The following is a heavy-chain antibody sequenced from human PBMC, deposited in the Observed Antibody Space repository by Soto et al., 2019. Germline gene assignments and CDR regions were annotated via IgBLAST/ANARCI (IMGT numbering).Heavy chain of an antibody. CDR2: ISYDGSNK. J-gene: IGHJ4*02. V-gene: IGHV3-30*18. CDR3: AKAPRGDSYFDY. CDR1: GFTFSSYG. D-gene: IGHD2-21*02. Sequence: QVQLVESGGGVVQPGRSLRLSCAASGFTFSSYGMHWVRQAPGKGLEWVAVISYDGSNKYYADSVKGRFTISRDNSKNTLYLQMNSLRAEDTAVHYCAKAPRGDSYFDYWGQGTLVTVSS.